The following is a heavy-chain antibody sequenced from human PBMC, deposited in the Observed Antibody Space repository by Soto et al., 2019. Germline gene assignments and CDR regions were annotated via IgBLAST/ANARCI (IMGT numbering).Heavy chain of an antibody. D-gene: IGHD3-22*01. CDR3: ARGLDSSGYFYGMDV. CDR2: IGTAGDT. Sequence: GGSLRLSCAASGFTFSSYDMHWVRQATGKGLEWVSAIGTAGDTYYPGSVKGRFTISRENAKNSLYLQMNSLRAGDTAVYYWARGLDSSGYFYGMDVWGQGTTVTVSS. CDR1: GFTFSSYD. V-gene: IGHV3-13*01. J-gene: IGHJ6*02.